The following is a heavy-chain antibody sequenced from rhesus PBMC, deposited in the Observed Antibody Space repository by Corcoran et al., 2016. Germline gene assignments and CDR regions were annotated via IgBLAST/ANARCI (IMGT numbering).Heavy chain of an antibody. CDR1: GYSISSGYY. Sequence: QVQLQESGPGLVKPSETLSLTCAVSGYSISSGYYWGWIRQPPGKGLEYMGSIGGSGQPTYYHPSLQTPVTISKDTARSQFSLKLSSLTAADTAVYYCARPYCTGIFCYGSFDVWGRGVLVTVSS. V-gene: IGHV4-99*01. CDR2: IGGSGQPT. J-gene: IGHJ5-2*02. D-gene: IGHD2-27*01. CDR3: ARPYCTGIFCYGSFDV.